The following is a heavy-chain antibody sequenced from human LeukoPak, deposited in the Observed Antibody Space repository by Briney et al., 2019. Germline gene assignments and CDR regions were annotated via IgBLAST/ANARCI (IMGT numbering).Heavy chain of an antibody. V-gene: IGHV3-23*01. D-gene: IGHD6-13*01. CDR1: GGSVSSYY. CDR3: AKDFKGLTIVAAGAFDY. Sequence: ETLSLTCTVSGGSVSSYYWSWIRQPPGKGLEWVSAISGSGGNTYYADSVKGRFTISRDNSKTTLYLQMNSLRAEDTAVYYCAKDFKGLTIVAAGAFDYWGQGTLVTVSS. J-gene: IGHJ4*02. CDR2: ISGSGGNT.